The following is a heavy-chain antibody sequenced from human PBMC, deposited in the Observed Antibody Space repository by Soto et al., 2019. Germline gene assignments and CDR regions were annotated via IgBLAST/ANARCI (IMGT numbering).Heavy chain of an antibody. CDR3: AKFGVTNGWFDP. V-gene: IGHV3-23*01. CDR2: ISGSGVST. J-gene: IGHJ5*02. D-gene: IGHD3-3*01. Sequence: GGSFRLSYSASAFTFSSCAMGRVRPAPGKGLEWVSAISGSGVSTYYPDSLKGRFTISRDNSKNTLYLQMNSLIAEDPAVYYCAKFGVTNGWFDPWGQGTMVTVSS. CDR1: AFTFSSCA.